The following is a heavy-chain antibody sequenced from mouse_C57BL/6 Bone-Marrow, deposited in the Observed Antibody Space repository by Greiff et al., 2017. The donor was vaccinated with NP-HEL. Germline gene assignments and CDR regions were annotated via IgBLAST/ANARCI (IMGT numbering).Heavy chain of an antibody. CDR3: ARSGDY. J-gene: IGHJ2*01. V-gene: IGHV1-26*01. CDR2: INPNNGGT. CDR1: GYKFTDYY. Sequence: VQLQQSGPELVKPGASVKISCKASGYKFTDYYMNWVKQSHGKSLEWIGDINPNNGGTSYNQKFKGKATLTVDKSSSTAYMELRSLTSEDSAVYYCARSGDYWGQGTTLTVSS. D-gene: IGHD3-1*01.